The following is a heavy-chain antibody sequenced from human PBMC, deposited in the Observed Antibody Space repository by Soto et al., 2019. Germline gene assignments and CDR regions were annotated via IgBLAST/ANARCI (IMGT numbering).Heavy chain of an antibody. D-gene: IGHD2-15*01. CDR1: GGTFSSYA. V-gene: IGHV1-69*01. CDR2: IIPIFGTA. J-gene: IGHJ4*02. CDR3: AREGNCSGGSCYGSFGY. Sequence: QVQLVQSGAEVKKPGSSVKVSCKASGGTFSSYAISWVRQAPGQGLEWMGGIIPIFGTANYAQKFQGRVTITADESTSTAYMELSSLSSEDTAVYYCAREGNCSGGSCYGSFGYWGQGTLVTVSS.